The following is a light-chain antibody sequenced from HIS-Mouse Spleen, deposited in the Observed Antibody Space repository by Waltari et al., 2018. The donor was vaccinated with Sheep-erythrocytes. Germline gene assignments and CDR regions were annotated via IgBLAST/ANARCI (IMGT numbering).Light chain of an antibody. CDR2: LGS. CDR3: MQALQTPLT. J-gene: IGKJ4*01. Sequence: DIVMTQSPLSLPVPPGEPASISCRSSQSLLHSNGYNYLDWYLQKPGQSPHPLIYLGSNRASGVPDRFSGSGSGTDFTLKISRVEAEDVGVYYCMQALQTPLTFGGGTKVEIK. V-gene: IGKV2-28*01. CDR1: QSLLHSNGYNY.